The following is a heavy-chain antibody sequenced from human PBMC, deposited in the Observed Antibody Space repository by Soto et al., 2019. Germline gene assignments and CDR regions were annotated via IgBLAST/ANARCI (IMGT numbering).Heavy chain of an antibody. J-gene: IGHJ6*02. CDR1: GFIFSDYY. CDR3: ARGHYSMDV. Sequence: QVQLMQSGGGLVKPGGSLRLSCAASGFIFSDYYMTWIRQTPVRGLEWVAYINTISDTNYADSVRGRFTIYRDNARISLFLQMNSLRLEDSAVYYCARGHYSMDVWGQGTTVTVSS. V-gene: IGHV3-11*03. CDR2: INTISDT.